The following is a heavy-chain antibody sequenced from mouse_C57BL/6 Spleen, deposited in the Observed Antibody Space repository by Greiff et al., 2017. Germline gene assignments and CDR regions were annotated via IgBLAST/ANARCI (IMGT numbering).Heavy chain of an antibody. J-gene: IGHJ4*01. CDR2: IHPNSGST. CDR1: GYTFTSYW. D-gene: IGHD1-1*01. Sequence: QVQLQQPGAELVKPGASVKLSCKASGYTFTSYWMHWVKQRPGQGLEWIGMIHPNSGSTNYNEKFKSKATLTVDKSSSTAYMQLSSLTSEDSAVYYCANTTVVATDAMDYWGQGTSVTVSS. V-gene: IGHV1-64*01. CDR3: ANTTVVATDAMDY.